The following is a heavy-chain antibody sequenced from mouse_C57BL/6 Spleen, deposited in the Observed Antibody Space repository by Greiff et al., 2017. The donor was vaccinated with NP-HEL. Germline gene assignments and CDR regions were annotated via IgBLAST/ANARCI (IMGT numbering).Heavy chain of an antibody. CDR1: GFNIKDYY. Sequence: EVQLQQSGAEPVRPGASVKLSCTASGFNIKDYYMHWVKQRPEQGLEWIGRIDPEDGDTEYAPKFQGKATMTADTSSNTAYLQLSSLTSEDTAVYYCTTYYGSSWGFAYWGQGTLVTVSA. CDR3: TTYYGSSWGFAY. D-gene: IGHD1-1*01. J-gene: IGHJ3*01. CDR2: IDPEDGDT. V-gene: IGHV14-1*01.